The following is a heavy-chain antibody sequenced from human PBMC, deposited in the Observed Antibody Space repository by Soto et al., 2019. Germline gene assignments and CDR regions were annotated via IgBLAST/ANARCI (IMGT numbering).Heavy chain of an antibody. CDR3: ARGWIGSSGYNYWFGT. J-gene: IGHJ5*02. Sequence: ASVKVSCKASGYTFTSYDINWVRQATGQGLEWMGWMNPNSGNTGYAQKFQGRVTMPRNTSISTAYMELRSLRTEDTAVNYCARGWIGSSGYNYWFGTWGQGTLVTVS. CDR1: GYTFTSYD. D-gene: IGHD3-22*01. V-gene: IGHV1-8*01. CDR2: MNPNSGNT.